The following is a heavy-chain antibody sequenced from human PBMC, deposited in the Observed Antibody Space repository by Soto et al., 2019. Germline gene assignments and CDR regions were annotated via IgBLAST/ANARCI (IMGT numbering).Heavy chain of an antibody. CDR3: VTRTVANNGTSDF. Sequence: SETLSLTCIVSGGSIRRGDSYCGWIRQAPGGPLEWIGSVYDSGSTYYNPSLKSRVSIGVDTSKNQFFLMLSSVTAADTAVYFCVTRTVANNGTSDFWGPGTLVT. V-gene: IGHV4-39*01. D-gene: IGHD2-8*02. CDR1: GGSIRRGDSY. CDR2: VYDSGST. J-gene: IGHJ4*02.